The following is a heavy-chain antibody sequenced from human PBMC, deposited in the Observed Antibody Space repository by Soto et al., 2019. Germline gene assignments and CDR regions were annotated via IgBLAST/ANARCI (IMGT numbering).Heavy chain of an antibody. V-gene: IGHV3-48*03. J-gene: IGHJ6*02. CDR2: ISYSGSTI. CDR3: ARGAGFFYGVDV. Sequence: GGSLRLSCAGAGQTFSSYTMNWVRQAPGKGLEWISFISYSGSTIYFADSVRGRFSISRDNSKNSLFLQMSSLRAEDSAIYYCARGAGFFYGVDVWGQGTTVTVSS. CDR1: GQTFSSYT.